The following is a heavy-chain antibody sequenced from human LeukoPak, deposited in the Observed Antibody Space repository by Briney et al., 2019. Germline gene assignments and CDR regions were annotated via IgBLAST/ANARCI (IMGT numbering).Heavy chain of an antibody. CDR1: GFTFSSYW. J-gene: IGHJ4*02. V-gene: IGHV3-7*01. CDR2: IKLDGSEK. Sequence: PGGSLGLSCAASGFTFSSYWMSWVRQAPGRGLEWVANIKLDGSEKWYADSVKGRFTISRDNAKTSLFMQMNSLRAEDTAVYYCARDAWKGRYFDYWGQGTLVTVSS. CDR3: ARDAWKGRYFDY. D-gene: IGHD1-1*01.